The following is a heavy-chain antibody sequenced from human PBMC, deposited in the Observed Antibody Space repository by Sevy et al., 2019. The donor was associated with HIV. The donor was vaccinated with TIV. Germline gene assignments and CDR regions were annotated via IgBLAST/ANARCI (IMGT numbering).Heavy chain of an antibody. Sequence: GGSLRLSCAASGITFSTYAMNWVRQAPGKGLEWVSGMSGSGCNTYYADSVKGRFTISRDNSKKTLNLQMNSLRVYDTAIDYCAVYKAIITRYIDYWGQGTLVTVSS. J-gene: IGHJ4*02. CDR1: GITFSTYA. V-gene: IGHV3-23*01. D-gene: IGHD3-3*01. CDR3: AVYKAIITRYIDY. CDR2: MSGSGCNT.